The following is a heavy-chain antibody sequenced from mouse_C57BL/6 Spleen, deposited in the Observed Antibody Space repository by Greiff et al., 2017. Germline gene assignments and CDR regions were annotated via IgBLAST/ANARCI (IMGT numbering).Heavy chain of an antibody. CDR1: GFTFNTYA. CDR3: VRDWEGFDY. J-gene: IGHJ2*01. D-gene: IGHD4-1*01. Sequence: EVQLVESGGGLVQPKGSLKLSCAASGFTFNTYAMHWVRQAPGTGLEWVARINNKSCNYATYSADSVKDRFTISRDDSQSMLYLQMNNLKTEDTAMYYCVRDWEGFDYWGQGTTLTVSS. CDR2: INNKSCNYAT. V-gene: IGHV10-3*01.